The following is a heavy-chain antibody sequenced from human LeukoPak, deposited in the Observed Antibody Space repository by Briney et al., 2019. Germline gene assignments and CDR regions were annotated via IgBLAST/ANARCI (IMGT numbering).Heavy chain of an antibody. Sequence: GGSLRLSCAASGFTFDDYAMHWVRQAPGKGLEWVSGISWNSGSIGYADSVKGRFTISRDNAKNSLYLQMNSLRAEDTALYYCAKDSLEGYSSGTFDYWGQGTLVTVSS. CDR1: GFTFDDYA. V-gene: IGHV3-9*01. D-gene: IGHD6-19*01. CDR2: ISWNSGSI. J-gene: IGHJ4*02. CDR3: AKDSLEGYSSGTFDY.